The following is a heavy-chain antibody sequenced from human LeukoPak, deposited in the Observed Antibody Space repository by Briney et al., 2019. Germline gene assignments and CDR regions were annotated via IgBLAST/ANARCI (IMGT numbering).Heavy chain of an antibody. CDR2: INSDGSST. CDR3: AKSVVWLGSSWYYFDY. Sequence: GGSLRLSCAASGFTFSSYWMHWVRQAPGRGLVWVSRINSDGSSTSYADSVKGRFTISRDNAKNTLYLHMNSLRAEDTAVYYCAKSVVWLGSSWYYFDYWGQGTLVTVSS. CDR1: GFTFSSYW. V-gene: IGHV3-74*01. J-gene: IGHJ4*02. D-gene: IGHD6-13*01.